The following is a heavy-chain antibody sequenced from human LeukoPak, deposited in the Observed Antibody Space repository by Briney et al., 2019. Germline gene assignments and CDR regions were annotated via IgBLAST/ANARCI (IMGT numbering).Heavy chain of an antibody. V-gene: IGHV1-18*01. Sequence: ASVKVSCKASGYTFTSYGISWVRQAPGQGLEWMGWISAYNGNTNYAQKLQGRVTMTRDMSTSTVYMELSSLRSEDTAVYYCARVAAEVVGVPGAIGFGWLRRDYYYMDVWGKGTTVTVSS. CDR3: ARVAAEVVGVPGAIGFGWLRRDYYYMDV. CDR1: GYTFTSYG. J-gene: IGHJ6*03. CDR2: ISAYNGNT. D-gene: IGHD2-2*02.